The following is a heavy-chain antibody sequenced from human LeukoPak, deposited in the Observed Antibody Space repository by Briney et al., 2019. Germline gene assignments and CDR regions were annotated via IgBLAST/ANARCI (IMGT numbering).Heavy chain of an antibody. D-gene: IGHD3-16*02. CDR3: ARGSHRAWEVSLD. Sequence: SETLSLTCAVYGGSFNYYWSWIRQPPGKGLEWIGDINQSGITNYDPSLKSRVTISIDTSKNQLSLKVTSVTAADTAVYYCARGSHRAWEVSLDWGQGTLVTVSS. CDR2: INQSGIT. J-gene: IGHJ4*02. V-gene: IGHV4-34*01. CDR1: GGSFNYY.